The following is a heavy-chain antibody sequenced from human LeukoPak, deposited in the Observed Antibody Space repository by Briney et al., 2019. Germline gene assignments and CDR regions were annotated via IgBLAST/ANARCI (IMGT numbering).Heavy chain of an antibody. CDR2: VSSSDSSS. V-gene: IGHV3-23*01. Sequence: GGSLRLSCSASGFTFSNYAMTWVRQAPGKGLEWVSTVSSSDSSSYYAGSVKGRFTISRDNSKNTLYLQMNSLRAEDTAVYYCAKGRGYCSGGSCYSDYWGQGTLVTVSS. CDR3: AKGRGYCSGGSCYSDY. D-gene: IGHD2-15*01. CDR1: GFTFSNYA. J-gene: IGHJ4*02.